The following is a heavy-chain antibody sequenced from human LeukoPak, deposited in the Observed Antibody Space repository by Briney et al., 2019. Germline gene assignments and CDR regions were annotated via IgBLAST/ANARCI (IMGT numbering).Heavy chain of an antibody. CDR1: GYTFTGYY. Sequence: ASVKVSCKASGYTFTGYYMHWVRQAPGQGLEWMGWINPNSGGTNYAQKSQGRVTMTRDTSISTAYMELSRLRSDDTAVYYCARVLTRSSSSGISAYWGQGTLVTVSS. V-gene: IGHV1-2*02. J-gene: IGHJ4*02. CDR2: INPNSGGT. D-gene: IGHD6-6*01. CDR3: ARVLTRSSSSGISAY.